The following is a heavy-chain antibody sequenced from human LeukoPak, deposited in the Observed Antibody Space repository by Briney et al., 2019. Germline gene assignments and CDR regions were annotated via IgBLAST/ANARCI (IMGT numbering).Heavy chain of an antibody. CDR1: GFTFSIYG. V-gene: IGHV3-30*18. Sequence: GGSLRLSCAASGFTFSIYGIHWVRQAPGKGLEWVAVISYDGSSKYYADSVKGRFTISRDNSKNTLYLQMNSLRAEDTAVYYCAKDAPLYYGMDVWGQGTTVTVSS. CDR3: AKDAPLYYGMDV. J-gene: IGHJ6*02. CDR2: ISYDGSSK.